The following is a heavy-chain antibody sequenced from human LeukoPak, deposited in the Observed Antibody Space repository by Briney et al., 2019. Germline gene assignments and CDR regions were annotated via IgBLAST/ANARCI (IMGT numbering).Heavy chain of an antibody. J-gene: IGHJ4*02. V-gene: IGHV3-7*01. CDR2: IKEDGSKT. D-gene: IGHD5-24*01. Sequence: GGSLRLSCAASGFTFSSYWMSWVRQAPGKGLEWVANIKEDGSKTYYMDSVKGRFTISRDNAQNSLYLQMNSLTAEDSAVYYCARDQGWLQFDYWGQGALATVS. CDR3: ARDQGWLQFDY. CDR1: GFTFSSYW.